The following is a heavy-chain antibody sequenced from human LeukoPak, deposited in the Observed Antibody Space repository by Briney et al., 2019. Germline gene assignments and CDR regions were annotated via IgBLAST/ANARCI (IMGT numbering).Heavy chain of an antibody. Sequence: GGSLRLSCAASGFTFSSYGMHWVRQAPGKGLEWVAVIWYDGSNKYYADSVKGRFTISRDNSKNTLYLQMNSLRAEDTAVYYCARDRVRLVGATTIDYFDYWGQGTLVTVSS. V-gene: IGHV3-33*01. J-gene: IGHJ4*02. CDR1: GFTFSSYG. D-gene: IGHD1-26*01. CDR3: ARDRVRLVGATTIDYFDY. CDR2: IWYDGSNK.